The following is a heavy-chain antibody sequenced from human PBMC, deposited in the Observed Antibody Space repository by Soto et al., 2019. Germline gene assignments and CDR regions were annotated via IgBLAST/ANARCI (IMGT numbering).Heavy chain of an antibody. V-gene: IGHV4-34*01. J-gene: IGHJ6*02. CDR1: GGSFSGYY. Sequence: SETLSLTCAVYGGSFSGYYWSWIRQPPGKGLEWIGEINHSGSTNYNPSLKSRVTISVDTSKNQFSLKLCSVTAADTAVYYCARGVYDYDFCSGHGSYYYYGMDVWGQGTTVTVSS. CDR2: INHSGST. CDR3: ARGVYDYDFCSGHGSYYYYGMDV. D-gene: IGHD3-3*01.